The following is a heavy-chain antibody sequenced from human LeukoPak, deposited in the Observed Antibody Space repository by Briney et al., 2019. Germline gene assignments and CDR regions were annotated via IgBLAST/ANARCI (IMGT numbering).Heavy chain of an antibody. J-gene: IGHJ4*02. Sequence: NTGGFLRLSCAASGFTFSNAWMSWVRQAPGKGLEWVGRIKSKTDGGTTDYAAPVKGRFTISRDDSKNTLYLQMNSLKTEDTAVYYCTTDLKVRWELPYFDYWGQGTLVTVSS. CDR3: TTDLKVRWELPYFDY. V-gene: IGHV3-15*01. CDR1: GFTFSNAW. D-gene: IGHD1-26*01. CDR2: IKSKTDGGTT.